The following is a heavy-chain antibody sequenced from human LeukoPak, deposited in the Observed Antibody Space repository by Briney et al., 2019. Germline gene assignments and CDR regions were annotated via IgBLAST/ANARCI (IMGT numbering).Heavy chain of an antibody. Sequence: GGSLRLSCTASGFTFSGHYMDWVRQAPGKGLEWVARIRNKANSYTTVYAASVKDRFTISRDDSKSLYLQMSSLTTEDTAVCHCVRGYRGFDSWGQGTLVTVSS. J-gene: IGHJ4*02. CDR2: IRNKANSYTT. V-gene: IGHV3-72*01. CDR3: VRGYRGFDS. CDR1: GFTFSGHY. D-gene: IGHD1-1*01.